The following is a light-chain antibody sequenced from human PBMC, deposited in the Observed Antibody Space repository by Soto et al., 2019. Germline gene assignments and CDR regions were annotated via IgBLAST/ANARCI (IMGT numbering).Light chain of an antibody. CDR3: SSYTSSSPVV. CDR2: EVT. Sequence: QSALTQPASVSGSPGQSITISCTGTSSDVGGYNYVSWYQQHPGKAPKLMIYEVTNRPSGVSNRFSGSKSGNTASLTIRGLQAEDEADYYCSSYTSSSPVVFGGGTKLTVL. CDR1: SSDVGGYNY. J-gene: IGLJ2*01. V-gene: IGLV2-14*01.